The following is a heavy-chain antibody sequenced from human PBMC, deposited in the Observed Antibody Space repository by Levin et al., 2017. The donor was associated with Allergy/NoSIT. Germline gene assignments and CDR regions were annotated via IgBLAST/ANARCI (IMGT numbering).Heavy chain of an antibody. Sequence: LTGGSLRLSCAASGFTFSSYAMSWVRQAPGKGLEWVSAISGSGGSTYYADSVKGRFTISRDNSKNTLYLQMNSLRAEDTAVYYCAKDQWGPRYSSSWYHQNYYYYGMDVWGQGTTVTVSS. CDR3: AKDQWGPRYSSSWYHQNYYYYGMDV. D-gene: IGHD6-13*01. V-gene: IGHV3-23*01. CDR1: GFTFSSYA. CDR2: ISGSGGST. J-gene: IGHJ6*02.